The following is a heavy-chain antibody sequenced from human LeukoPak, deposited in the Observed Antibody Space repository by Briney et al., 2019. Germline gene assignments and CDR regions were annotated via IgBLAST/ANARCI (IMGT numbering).Heavy chain of an antibody. CDR1: GFTFSSYA. V-gene: IGHV3-23*01. D-gene: IGHD3-16*01. J-gene: IGHJ4*02. Sequence: GGSLRLSSAASGFTFSSYAMSWVRQAPGKGLEWVSAISDSGGSTYHADSVKGRFTISRDNSKNTLYMQMNRLRAEDTAVYYCAKKTRWGDLSYWGQGTLVTVSS. CDR2: ISDSGGST. CDR3: AKKTRWGDLSY.